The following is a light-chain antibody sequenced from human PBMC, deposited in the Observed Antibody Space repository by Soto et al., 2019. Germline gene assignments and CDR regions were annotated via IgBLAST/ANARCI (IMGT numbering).Light chain of an antibody. Sequence: EIVMTQSPVTLSVSPGERATRSCRASQSISSNLAWYQQKPGQAPRLLIYGASTRATGIPARFSGSGSGTEFTLTISSLQSEDFAVYYCQQYNNWPPWTFGQGTKVEIK. CDR3: QQYNNWPPWT. J-gene: IGKJ1*01. V-gene: IGKV3-15*01. CDR2: GAS. CDR1: QSISSN.